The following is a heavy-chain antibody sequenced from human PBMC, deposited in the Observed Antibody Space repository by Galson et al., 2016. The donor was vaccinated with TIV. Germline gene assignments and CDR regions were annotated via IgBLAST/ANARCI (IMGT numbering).Heavy chain of an antibody. CDR1: GGSLSGYY. V-gene: IGHV4-34*01. Sequence: ETLSLTCAVYGGSLSGYYWSWIRQSPGKGLEWIGEINHRGITNYNPSLKSRVAISVDTSKNQFSLKVRSVPAADTAVYYCSRYSNDEGDAYGFAYWGQGTLVTVSS. CDR2: INHRGIT. D-gene: IGHD1-1*01. CDR3: SRYSNDEGDAYGFAY. J-gene: IGHJ4*02.